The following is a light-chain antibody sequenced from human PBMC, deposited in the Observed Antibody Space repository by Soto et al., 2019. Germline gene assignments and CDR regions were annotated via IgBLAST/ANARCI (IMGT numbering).Light chain of an antibody. V-gene: IGLV1-44*01. J-gene: IGLJ2*01. CDR1: SSNIGSNI. CDR3: AAWDDTLSGFVV. CDR2: SNN. Sequence: QAVVTQPPSASGTPGQRVTISCSGSSSNIGSNIVNWYQQLPGTAPKLLIYSNNQRPSGVPDRFSGSKSGTSASLTISGLQSEDEADYYCAAWDDTLSGFVVFGGGTKLTVL.